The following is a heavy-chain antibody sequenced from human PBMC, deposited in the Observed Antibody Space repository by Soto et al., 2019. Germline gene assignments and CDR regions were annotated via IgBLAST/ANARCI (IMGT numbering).Heavy chain of an antibody. V-gene: IGHV4-34*09. CDR2: INHSGST. J-gene: IGHJ5*02. Sequence: PSETLSLTCAVYGGSFSGYYWSWIRQPPGKGLEWIGEINHSGSTNYNPSLKSRVTISVDTSKNQFSLKLSSVTAADTAVYYCARRVIARITMVRGGKNWFDPWGQGTLVTVSS. CDR3: ARRVIARITMVRGGKNWFDP. D-gene: IGHD3-10*01. CDR1: GGSFSGYY.